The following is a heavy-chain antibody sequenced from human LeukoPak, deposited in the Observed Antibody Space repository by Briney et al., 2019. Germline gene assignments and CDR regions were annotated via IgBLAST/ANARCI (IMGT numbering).Heavy chain of an antibody. D-gene: IGHD3-10*01. CDR1: GFTFSSYG. V-gene: IGHV3-30*02. J-gene: IGHJ4*02. CDR3: VKDPPYIYYGSGSRGV. CDR2: IWYDGSNK. Sequence: GGSLRLSCAASGFTFSSYGMHWVRQAPGKGLEWVAVIWYDGSNKYYADSVKGRFTISRDNSKNTLYLQMSSLRAEDTAVYYCVKDPPYIYYGSGSRGVWGQGTLVTVSP.